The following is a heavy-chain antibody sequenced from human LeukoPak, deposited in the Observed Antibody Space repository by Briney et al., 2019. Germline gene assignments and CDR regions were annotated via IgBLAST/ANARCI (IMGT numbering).Heavy chain of an antibody. CDR1: GYTFTSYY. D-gene: IGHD3-16*01. Sequence: ASVKVSCKASGYTFTSYYMHWVRQAPGQGLEWMGLINPSGGSTSYAQKFQGRVTMTRDMSTSTVYMELSSLRSEDTAVYYCARAGGLRAFDYWGQGTLVTVSS. CDR3: ARAGGLRAFDY. J-gene: IGHJ4*02. CDR2: INPSGGST. V-gene: IGHV1-46*01.